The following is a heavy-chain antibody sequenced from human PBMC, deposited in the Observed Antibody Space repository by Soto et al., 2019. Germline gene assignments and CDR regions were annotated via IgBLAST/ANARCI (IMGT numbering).Heavy chain of an antibody. J-gene: IGHJ4*02. Sequence: GGSLRLSCAASGFTVSSNYMSWVGQAPGKRQERDSVIYSGGSTYYADYMKGRFTISRDNSENTLYLQMNSLRAEDTAVYYCASGYCSGGSCYPYYFDYWGQGILVTVSS. CDR1: GFTVSSNY. D-gene: IGHD2-15*01. V-gene: IGHV3-66*01. CDR2: IYSGGST. CDR3: ASGYCSGGSCYPYYFDY.